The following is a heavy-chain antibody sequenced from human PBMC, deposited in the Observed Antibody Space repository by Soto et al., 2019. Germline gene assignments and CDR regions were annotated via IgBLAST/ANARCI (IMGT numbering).Heavy chain of an antibody. D-gene: IGHD4-17*01. Sequence: LQLQESGSGLVKPSQTLSLTCAVSGGSITSGGYSWSWIRQPPGKGREWIGYIYHSGSTYYNPSLTSRVNISVGRSKDQFSLKLSSVTAAETAVYYCASGGATVTTPQDFDIGGQGTMVTVSS. CDR2: IYHSGST. V-gene: IGHV4-30-2*01. CDR1: GGSITSGGYS. J-gene: IGHJ3*02. CDR3: ASGGATVTTPQDFDI.